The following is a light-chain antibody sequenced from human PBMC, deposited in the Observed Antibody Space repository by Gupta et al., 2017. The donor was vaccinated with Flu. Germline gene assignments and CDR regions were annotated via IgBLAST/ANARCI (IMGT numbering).Light chain of an antibody. CDR3: QQYGSSPWT. V-gene: IGKV3-20*01. J-gene: IGKJ4*01. CDR1: QSVSSSY. CDR2: GAS. Sequence: VLTQSPGTLSLSPGERATLSGRASQSVSSSYLAWYQQKPGQAPRLLIYGASNRATGIPDRFSGSGSGTDFTLTISRLEPEDFAVYYCQQYGSSPWTFGGGTKVEIK.